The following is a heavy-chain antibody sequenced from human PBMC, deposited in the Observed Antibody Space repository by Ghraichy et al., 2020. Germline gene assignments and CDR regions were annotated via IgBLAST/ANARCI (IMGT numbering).Heavy chain of an antibody. Sequence: GGSLRLSCAASGFTFSTYWMNWVRQAPGKGLEWVANMRPDGSLKQYVDCVKGRFIISRDNAKRTVYLEMNTLRAEDTAVYYCARGYCSGDSCQPNDDFDYWGQGTLVTVSS. CDR3: ARGYCSGDSCQPNDDFDY. J-gene: IGHJ4*02. CDR2: MRPDGSLK. D-gene: IGHD2-15*01. CDR1: GFTFSTYW. V-gene: IGHV3-7*05.